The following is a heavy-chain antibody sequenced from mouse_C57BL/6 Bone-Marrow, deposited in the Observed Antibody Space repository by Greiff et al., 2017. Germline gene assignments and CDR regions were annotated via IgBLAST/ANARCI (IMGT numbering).Heavy chain of an antibody. Sequence: VQLQQSGPGLVQPSQSLSITCTVFGFSLTSYGVHWVRQSPGKGLEWLGVIWSGGSTDYNAAFISRLSISKDNSKSQVFFKMNSLQADDTAIYYCARSHLDYWGQGTTLTVSS. J-gene: IGHJ2*01. CDR2: IWSGGST. CDR3: ARSHLDY. CDR1: GFSLTSYG. V-gene: IGHV2-2*01.